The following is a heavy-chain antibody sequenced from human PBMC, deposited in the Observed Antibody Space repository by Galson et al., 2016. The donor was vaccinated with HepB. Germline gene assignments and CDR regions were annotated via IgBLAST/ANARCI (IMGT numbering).Heavy chain of an antibody. J-gene: IGHJ3*02. CDR3: ARERELTTIWGVASDAFDI. CDR2: IYYSGGT. Sequence: TLSITCTVSGGSISSSDSYWSWNRQHPGKGLEWIGYIYYSGGTYYNPSLESRLTMSVDTSKNQFSLKLSSVTAADTALYYGARERELTTIWGVASDAFDIWGQGTMVTVSS. V-gene: IGHV4-31*03. CDR1: GGSISSSDSY. D-gene: IGHD3-3*01.